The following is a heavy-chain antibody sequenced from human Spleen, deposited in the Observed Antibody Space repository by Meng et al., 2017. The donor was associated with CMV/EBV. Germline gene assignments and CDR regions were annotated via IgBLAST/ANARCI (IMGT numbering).Heavy chain of an antibody. D-gene: IGHD4-11*01. V-gene: IGHV3-23*01. Sequence: GESLKISCAASGFGFAIYAMTWVRQAPGKGLEWVSTISAGGDSTYYADSVKGRFTISRDNSKNTLYLQMNSLRAEDTAVYYCTREVMATVNGWFDPWGQGTLVTVSS. J-gene: IGHJ5*02. CDR1: GFGFAIYA. CDR2: ISAGGDST. CDR3: TREVMATVNGWFDP.